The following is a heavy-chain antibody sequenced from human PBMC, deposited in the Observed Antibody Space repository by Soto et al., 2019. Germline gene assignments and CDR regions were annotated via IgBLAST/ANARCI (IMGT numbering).Heavy chain of an antibody. Sequence: PEETLSLTCTVSGGSISTYYWSWIRQPPGKGLEWIGYMYYTGSTNYNPSLKSRVTISVDTSKSQFTLKLSSVTAADTAVYYCARVQSLDYYDSSGYSALDYWGQGTLVTVSS. D-gene: IGHD3-22*01. V-gene: IGHV4-59*01. CDR1: GGSISTYY. CDR2: MYYTGST. CDR3: ARVQSLDYYDSSGYSALDY. J-gene: IGHJ4*02.